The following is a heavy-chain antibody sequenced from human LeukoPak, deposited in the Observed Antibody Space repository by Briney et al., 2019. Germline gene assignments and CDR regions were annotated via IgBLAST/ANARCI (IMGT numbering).Heavy chain of an antibody. CDR1: GFTFRNYG. CDR3: ATYYSGGVMDAFDI. V-gene: IGHV3-23*01. Sequence: GGSLRLSCAVSGFTFRNYGMSWVRQAPGKGLEWVSVVSDSGSSAYHADSVKGRFTISRDNSKNTLYLQMNSLRAEDTAVYYCATYYSGGVMDAFDIWGQGTMVTVPS. J-gene: IGHJ3*02. D-gene: IGHD3-16*01. CDR2: VSDSGSSA.